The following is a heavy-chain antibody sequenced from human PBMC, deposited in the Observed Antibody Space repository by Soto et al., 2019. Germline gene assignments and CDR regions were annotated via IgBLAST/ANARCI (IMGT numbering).Heavy chain of an antibody. Sequence: GGSLRLSCXASGFTFSSYSMNWVRQAPGKGLEWVSSISSSSSYIYYADSVKGRFTISRDNAKNSLYLQMNSLRAEDTAVYYCATAPTYYDILTGYSSYFDYWGQGTLVTVSS. V-gene: IGHV3-21*01. CDR3: ATAPTYYDILTGYSSYFDY. CDR2: ISSSSSYI. CDR1: GFTFSSYS. D-gene: IGHD3-9*01. J-gene: IGHJ4*02.